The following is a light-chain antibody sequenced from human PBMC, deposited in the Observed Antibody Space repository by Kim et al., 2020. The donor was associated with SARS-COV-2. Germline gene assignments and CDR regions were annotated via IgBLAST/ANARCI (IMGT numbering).Light chain of an antibody. J-gene: IGLJ2*01. V-gene: IGLV3-21*04. CDR1: NIGGKS. CDR3: QVWDSSSDHPV. Sequence: SYELTQPPSVSVAPGKTARITCGGTNIGGKSVHWYQQKPGQAPVLVIYYDSDRPSGIPERFSGSNSDNTATLTISRVEAGDEADYFCQVWDSSSDHPVFGGGPQLTVL. CDR2: YDS.